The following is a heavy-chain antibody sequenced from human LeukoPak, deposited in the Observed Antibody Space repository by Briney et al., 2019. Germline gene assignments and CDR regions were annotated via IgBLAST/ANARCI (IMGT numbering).Heavy chain of an antibody. D-gene: IGHD2-15*01. CDR3: ARAPSRIVVVVAATPGGFDY. V-gene: IGHV3-74*01. Sequence: TGGSLRLSCAASGFTFSSYWMHWVRHAPGKGLVWVSRINSDGSSTSYADSVKGRFTISRDNAKNTLYLQMNSLRTEDTAVYYCARAPSRIVVVVAATPGGFDYWGQGTLVTVSS. CDR1: GFTFSSYW. CDR2: INSDGSST. J-gene: IGHJ4*02.